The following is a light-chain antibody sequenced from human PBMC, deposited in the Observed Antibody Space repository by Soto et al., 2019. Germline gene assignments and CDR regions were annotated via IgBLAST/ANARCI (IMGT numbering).Light chain of an antibody. V-gene: IGKV3-20*01. CDR3: QQYGNSPLT. Sequence: ETVLTQSPGTLSLSPGERATLSCRASQSVSRSSVAWYQHKPGQAPRLLIYSASSRATGIPDRFSGSGSGTDFTLTIYRLEPEDFAVYYCQQYGNSPLTFGPGTKVDIQ. CDR2: SAS. J-gene: IGKJ3*01. CDR1: QSVSRSS.